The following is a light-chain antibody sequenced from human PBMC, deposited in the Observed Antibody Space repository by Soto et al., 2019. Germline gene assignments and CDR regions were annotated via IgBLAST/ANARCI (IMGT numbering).Light chain of an antibody. CDR3: GTWDSSLSAVV. Sequence: QSMLTQPPSVSAAPGQKVTISCSGSSSNIGSNYVSWYQQLPGTAPKLLIYDNNKRPSGIPDRFSGSTSDTSATLGITGLRTGDEADYYCGTWDSSLSAVVFGGGTKLTVL. J-gene: IGLJ2*01. V-gene: IGLV1-51*01. CDR2: DNN. CDR1: SSNIGSNY.